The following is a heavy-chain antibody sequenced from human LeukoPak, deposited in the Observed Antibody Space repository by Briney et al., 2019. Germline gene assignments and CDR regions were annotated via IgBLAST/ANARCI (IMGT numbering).Heavy chain of an antibody. Sequence: GGSLRLSCAASGFTFSRYWMSWVRQAPGKGLERVANTNQDESEKYFVDSVKGRFTISRDNAKNSLYLQMNSLRAEDTAVYYCARGRYEFSAAMDVWGQGTTVTVSS. J-gene: IGHJ6*02. V-gene: IGHV3-7*05. D-gene: IGHD5-12*01. CDR1: GFTFSRYW. CDR2: TNQDESEK. CDR3: ARGRYEFSAAMDV.